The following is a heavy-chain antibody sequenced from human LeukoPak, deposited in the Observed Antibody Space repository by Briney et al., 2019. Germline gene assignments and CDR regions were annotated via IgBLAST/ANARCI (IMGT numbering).Heavy chain of an antibody. CDR2: ISTSGSSI. CDR3: ARDRSGWYYFDY. CDR1: GFTFSSYA. D-gene: IGHD6-19*01. V-gene: IGHV3-48*03. Sequence: GRSLRLSCAASGFTFSSYAMNWVRQAPGKGLEWVSYISTSGSSIYYADSVKGRFTMSRDNAKNSLFLEMNSLGAEDTAVYYCARDRSGWYYFDYWGQGVLVTVSS. J-gene: IGHJ4*02.